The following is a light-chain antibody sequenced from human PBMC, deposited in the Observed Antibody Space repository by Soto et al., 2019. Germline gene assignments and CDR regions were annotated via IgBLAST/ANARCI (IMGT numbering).Light chain of an antibody. V-gene: IGLV2-14*03. CDR2: EVS. Sequence: QSALTQPASVSGSPGQSIAITCTGTNSDVGAFNYVSWYQQHPDNAPKLMIYEVSNRPSGVSNRFSGSKSVNTATLTISGLQAEDEADYYCSSYTTSSTRVFGTGTKVTVL. J-gene: IGLJ1*01. CDR1: NSDVGAFNY. CDR3: SSYTTSSTRV.